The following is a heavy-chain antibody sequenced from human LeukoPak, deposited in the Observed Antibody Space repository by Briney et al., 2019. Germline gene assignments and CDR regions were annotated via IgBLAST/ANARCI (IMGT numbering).Heavy chain of an antibody. CDR3: AKSLNSGTYYFDY. Sequence: GGSLRLSCAASGFTFSSYAMSWIRQAPGKGLEWVAAISGSGGSILYADSVRGRLTISRDNSKNTPYLQINSLRAEDTAVYYCAKSLNSGTYYFDYWGQGTLVTVSS. D-gene: IGHD1-26*01. CDR1: GFTFSSYA. CDR2: ISGSGGSI. V-gene: IGHV3-23*01. J-gene: IGHJ4*02.